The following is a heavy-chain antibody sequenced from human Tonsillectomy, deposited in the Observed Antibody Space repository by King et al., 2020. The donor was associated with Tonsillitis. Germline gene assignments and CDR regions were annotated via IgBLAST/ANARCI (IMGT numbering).Heavy chain of an antibody. J-gene: IGHJ4*02. Sequence: VQLVESGGGLVKPGGSLRLSCAASGFTFSSYSMNWVRQAPGKGLEWVSSIKSTSSYIFYGDSVKGRFIISRDNARNSLYLQMNSQSAEDTAVYYCARGVSSGWNLDLSFDYWGQGTLVTVSS. CDR3: ARGVSSGWNLDLSFDY. CDR1: GFTFSSYS. V-gene: IGHV3-21*01. D-gene: IGHD6-19*01. CDR2: IKSTSSYI.